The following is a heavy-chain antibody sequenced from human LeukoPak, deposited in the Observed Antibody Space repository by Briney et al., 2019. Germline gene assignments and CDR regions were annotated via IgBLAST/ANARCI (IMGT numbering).Heavy chain of an antibody. CDR2: INWNGGST. V-gene: IGHV3-20*04. CDR3: ANGGGYGDYDFDY. Sequence: PGGSLRLSCAASGFTFDDYGMSWVRQAPGKGLEWVSGINWNGGSTGYADSVKGRFTSSRDNSKNTLYLQMNSLRAEDTAVYYCANGGGYGDYDFDYWGQGTLVTVSS. CDR1: GFTFDDYG. J-gene: IGHJ4*02. D-gene: IGHD4-17*01.